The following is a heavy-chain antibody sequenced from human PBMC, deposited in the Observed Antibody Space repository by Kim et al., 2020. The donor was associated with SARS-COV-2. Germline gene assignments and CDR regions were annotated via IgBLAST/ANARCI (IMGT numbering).Heavy chain of an antibody. V-gene: IGHV3-64D*09. CDR1: GFIFRSYP. CDR2: ILNNGVTT. D-gene: IGHD6-13*01. Sequence: GGSLRLSCSASGFIFRSYPMHWVRQAPGKGLEYVAIILNNGVTTYYADSVKGRFSVSRDNSKNMLSLEMSSLRTEDTALYYCALAYNSSWYVDALDTWG. J-gene: IGHJ3*02. CDR3: ALAYNSSWYVDALDT.